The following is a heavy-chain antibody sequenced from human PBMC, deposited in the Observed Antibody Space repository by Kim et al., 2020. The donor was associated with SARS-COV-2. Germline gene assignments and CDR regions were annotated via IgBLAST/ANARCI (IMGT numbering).Heavy chain of an antibody. V-gene: IGHV3-73*01. CDR1: GFTFRSYA. J-gene: IGHJ3*02. D-gene: IGHD3-10*02. CDR3: DRVHAPTSAFWDAID. CDR2: IRYDANSYYT. Sequence: GGSLRLSCAASGFTFRSYALHWVRQASGKGLAWVGRIRYDANSYYTAYAAKGRVRFCIDSDDSKHTAYLKMHRMNTEDTDDYYRDRVHAPTSAFWDAID.